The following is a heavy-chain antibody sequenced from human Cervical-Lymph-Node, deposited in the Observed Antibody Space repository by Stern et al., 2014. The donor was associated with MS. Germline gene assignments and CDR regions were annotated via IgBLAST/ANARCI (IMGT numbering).Heavy chain of an antibody. CDR2: ISARGST. V-gene: IGHV4-59*01. D-gene: IGHD6-19*01. CDR1: GDSISSYF. Sequence: VQLVESGPGLVKPSETLSLTCTVSGDSISSYFWSWIRQSPGQGLEWIGYISARGSTNYNPSLKSRVTISGDTSKNHLSLKLRSVTAADTAVYYCAREAPGGSGWTPFDYWGQGILVTVSS. J-gene: IGHJ4*02. CDR3: AREAPGGSGWTPFDY.